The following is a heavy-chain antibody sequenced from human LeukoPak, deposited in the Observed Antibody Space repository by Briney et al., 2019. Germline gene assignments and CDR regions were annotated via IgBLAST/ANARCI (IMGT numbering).Heavy chain of an antibody. CDR3: AKCPNWELLADY. V-gene: IGHV3-23*01. CDR1: GFTFSSYA. CDR2: ISGSGGST. D-gene: IGHD1-26*01. Sequence: GGSLRLSCAASGFTFSSYAMSWVRQAPGKGLEWVSAISGSGGSTYYADSVKGRFTISRDNSKNTLYLRMNSLRAEDTAVYYCAKCPNWELLADYWGQGTLVTVSS. J-gene: IGHJ4*02.